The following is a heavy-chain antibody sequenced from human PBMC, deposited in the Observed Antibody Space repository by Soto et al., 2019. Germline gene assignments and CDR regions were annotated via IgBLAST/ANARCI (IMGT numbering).Heavy chain of an antibody. Sequence: PVGSLRLSCAASGFTFSHYVLSWVRQSPERGLEWVSSISGSGSSVYVADSVRGRFIMSRDLSTNTVSLQMNSLRAEDTAVYYCAKVRASYLSASYFYYGLEVWGQGTTDIVSS. CDR2: ISGSGSSV. V-gene: IGHV3-23*01. CDR1: GFTFSHYV. J-gene: IGHJ6*02. D-gene: IGHD3-10*01. CDR3: AKVRASYLSASYFYYGLEV.